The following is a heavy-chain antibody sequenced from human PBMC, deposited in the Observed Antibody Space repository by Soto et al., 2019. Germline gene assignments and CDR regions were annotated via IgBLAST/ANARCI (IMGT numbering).Heavy chain of an antibody. J-gene: IGHJ4*02. CDR2: IFWDDDK. Sequence: QITLKESGPTLVKPTQTLTLTCTFSGFSLSASGMGVGWIRQPPEKPLEWLALIFWDDDKRYSPSLKSRLTISKDTSKNQVVLTLTNVDPVDTATYYGAHIYTGTGGHFDSWGQGTLVTVSS. V-gene: IGHV2-5*02. D-gene: IGHD2-8*02. CDR3: AHIYTGTGGHFDS. CDR1: GFSLSASGMG.